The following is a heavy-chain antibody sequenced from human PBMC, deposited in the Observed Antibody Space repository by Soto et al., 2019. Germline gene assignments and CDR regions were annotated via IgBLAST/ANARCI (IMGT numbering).Heavy chain of an antibody. CDR3: ATSNWFDP. CDR2: IYYSGRT. J-gene: IGHJ5*02. Sequence: QLQLQESGPGLVKPSETLSLTCTVSGGSISSRGYYWGWIRQPPGKGLEWIGTIYYSGRTYYNPSINRRVTISVDTSKSLYTLKLSSETAADSAVYYCATSNWFDPWGQGTLVNVSS. CDR1: GGSISSRGYY. V-gene: IGHV4-39*01.